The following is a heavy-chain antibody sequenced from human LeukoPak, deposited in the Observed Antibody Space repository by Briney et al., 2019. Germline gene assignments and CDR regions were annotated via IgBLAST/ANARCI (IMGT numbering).Heavy chain of an antibody. D-gene: IGHD1-7*01. CDR1: GFTFDDYA. J-gene: IGHJ4*02. CDR2: VSSSGTYI. Sequence: GGSLRLSCAASGFTFDDYAMNWVRQAPGKGLEWVSSVSSSGTYIYYADTDSVKGRFTISRDNAKNSVYLQMNSLRVEDTALYYCARGNGNYRYYFDYWGQGTLVTVSS. CDR3: ARGNGNYRYYFDY. V-gene: IGHV3-21*01.